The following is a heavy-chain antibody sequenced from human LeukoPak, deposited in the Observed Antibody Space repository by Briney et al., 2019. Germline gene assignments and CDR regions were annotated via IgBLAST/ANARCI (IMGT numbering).Heavy chain of an antibody. V-gene: IGHV3-73*01. CDR1: GFRSRGSA. D-gene: IGHD3-22*01. J-gene: IGHJ5*02. CDR2: IRTNGSSYAT. Sequence: GGSLKLSCVASGFRSRGSAMHWVGQAPGKGLEWVGRIRTNGSSYATEYAVSLPGRFTASRDDSQNTAHLQMNSLKTEDSAVYYCATAYLDSSAYLDPWGEGALVTVSS. CDR3: ATAYLDSSAYLDP.